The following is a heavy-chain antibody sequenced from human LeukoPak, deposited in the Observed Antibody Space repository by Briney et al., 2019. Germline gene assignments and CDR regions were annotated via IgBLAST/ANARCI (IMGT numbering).Heavy chain of an antibody. CDR1: GFTFSSYG. CDR2: IRNEANSYTT. CDR3: VKILGTDRFDY. D-gene: IGHD2/OR15-2a*01. J-gene: IGHJ4*02. V-gene: IGHV3-72*01. Sequence: PGRSLRLSCAASGFTFSSYGMHWVRQAPGKGLEWVGRIRNEANSYTTEYAASVKGRFTVSRDDSKNSLYLQMNSLKTEDTAVYYCVKILGTDRFDYWGQGTLVTVSS.